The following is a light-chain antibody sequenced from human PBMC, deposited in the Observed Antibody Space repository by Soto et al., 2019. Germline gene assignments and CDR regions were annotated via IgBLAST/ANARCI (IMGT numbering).Light chain of an antibody. CDR1: SSDVGGYDY. V-gene: IGLV2-14*01. Sequence: QSALTQPASVSGSPGQSITISCTGTSSDVGGYDYVSWYQQHPGKAPKLMISEVSKRPSGIYDRFSGSKSANTASLTISGLQAEDEDDYYCSSYTTNTTWVFGGGTKLTVL. CDR3: SSYTTNTTWV. J-gene: IGLJ3*02. CDR2: EVS.